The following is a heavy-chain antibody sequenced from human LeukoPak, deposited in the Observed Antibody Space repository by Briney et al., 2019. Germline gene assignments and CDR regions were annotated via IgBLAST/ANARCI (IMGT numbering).Heavy chain of an antibody. Sequence: GASVKVSCKXSGYTFTSYGISWVRQAPGQGLEWMGWINPNSGGTNYAQKFQGRVTMTRDTSISTAYMELSRLRSDDTAVYYCARVLYTPYKLFDYWGQGTLVTVSS. J-gene: IGHJ4*02. CDR3: ARVLYTPYKLFDY. D-gene: IGHD2-2*02. V-gene: IGHV1-2*02. CDR2: INPNSGGT. CDR1: GYTFTSYG.